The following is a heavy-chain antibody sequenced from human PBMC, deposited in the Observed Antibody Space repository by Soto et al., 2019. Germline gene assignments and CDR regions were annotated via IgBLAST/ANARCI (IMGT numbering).Heavy chain of an antibody. J-gene: IGHJ4*02. CDR1: GGSISSYY. CDR3: ARDPGDYVDY. Sequence: SETLSLTCTVSGGSISSYYWSWIRQPPGKGLEWIGYIYYSGSTNYNPSLKSRVTISVDTSKNQFSLKLSSVTAADTAVYYCARDPGDYVDYWGQGALVTVSS. CDR2: IYYSGST. V-gene: IGHV4-59*01.